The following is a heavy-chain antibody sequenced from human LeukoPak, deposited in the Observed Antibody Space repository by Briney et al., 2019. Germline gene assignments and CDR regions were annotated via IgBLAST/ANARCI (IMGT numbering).Heavy chain of an antibody. Sequence: SGGSERLSCAASGFTFSSYAMSWVRQAPGKGLEWVSAISGSGGSTYYADSVKGRFTISRDNFKNTLYLQMNSLRAEDTAVYYCAKDLVWSGSRGSCFDCWGQGTLVTVSS. V-gene: IGHV3-23*01. D-gene: IGHD3-10*01. CDR1: GFTFSSYA. CDR2: ISGSGGST. J-gene: IGHJ4*02. CDR3: AKDLVWSGSRGSCFDC.